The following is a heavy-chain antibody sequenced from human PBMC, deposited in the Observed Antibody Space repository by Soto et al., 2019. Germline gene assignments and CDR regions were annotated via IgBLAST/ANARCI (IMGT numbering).Heavy chain of an antibody. V-gene: IGHV4-59*08. Sequence: SETLSLTCTVSGGSISSYYWSWIRQPPGKGLEWIGYIYYSGSTNYNPSLKSRVTISVDTSKNQFSLKLSSVTAADTAVYYCARHQHQLLFICYYYYYMDVWGKGTTVTVS. CDR2: IYYSGST. J-gene: IGHJ6*03. D-gene: IGHD2-2*01. CDR3: ARHQHQLLFICYYYYYMDV. CDR1: GGSISSYY.